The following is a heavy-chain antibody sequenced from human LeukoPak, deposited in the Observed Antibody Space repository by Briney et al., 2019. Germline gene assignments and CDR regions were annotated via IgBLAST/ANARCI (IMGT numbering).Heavy chain of an antibody. J-gene: IGHJ5*02. V-gene: IGHV4-34*01. CDR2: INHSGST. CDR3: ARRKGEQLVRGGNNWSDP. Sequence: SETLSLTCAVYGGSFSGYYWSWIRQPPGKGLEWIGEINHSGSTNYNPSLKSRVTISVDTSKNQFSLKLSSVTAADTAVYYCARRKGEQLVRGGNNWSDPWGQGTLVTVSS. D-gene: IGHD6-13*01. CDR1: GGSFSGYY.